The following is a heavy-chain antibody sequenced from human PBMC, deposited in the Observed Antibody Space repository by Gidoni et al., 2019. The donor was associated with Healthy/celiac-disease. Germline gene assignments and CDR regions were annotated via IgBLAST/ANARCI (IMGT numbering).Heavy chain of an antibody. V-gene: IGHV3-21*01. CDR3: ARDSPRETAMAYY. Sequence: EVQLVESGGGLVKPGGSLRRSCAASGFTFSSYSMNWVRQAPGKGLEWVSSISSSSSYIYYADSVKGRFTISRDNAKNSLYLQMNSLRAEDTAVYYCARDSPRETAMAYYWGQGTLVTVSS. D-gene: IGHD5-18*01. CDR2: ISSSSSYI. CDR1: GFTFSSYS. J-gene: IGHJ4*02.